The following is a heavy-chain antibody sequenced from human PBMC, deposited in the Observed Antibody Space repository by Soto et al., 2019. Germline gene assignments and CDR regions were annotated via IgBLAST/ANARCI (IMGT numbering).Heavy chain of an antibody. CDR2: ISGSGGST. CDR3: AKDKDGYSYADY. D-gene: IGHD5-18*01. V-gene: IGHV3-23*01. CDR1: GFTFSSYA. Sequence: PVGSLRLSCAASGFTFSSYAMSWVRQAPGKGLEWVSAISGSGGSTYYADSVKGRFTISRDNSKNTLYLQMNSLRAEDTAVYYCAKDKDGYSYADYWGQGTLVTVSS. J-gene: IGHJ4*02.